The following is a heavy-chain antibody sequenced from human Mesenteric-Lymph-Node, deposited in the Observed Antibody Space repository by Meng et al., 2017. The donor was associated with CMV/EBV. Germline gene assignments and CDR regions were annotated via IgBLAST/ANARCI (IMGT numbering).Heavy chain of an antibody. Sequence: ASVKVSCKASGYTFTGYYMHWVRQAPGQGLEWMGWINPNTGGTNYAQKFQGRVTMTRDTSISTAYMELSRLRSEDTAMYYCARVYSSSSGYAMDVWGQGTTVTVSS. CDR1: GYTFTGYY. CDR2: INPNTGGT. CDR3: ARVYSSSSGYAMDV. J-gene: IGHJ6*02. V-gene: IGHV1-2*02. D-gene: IGHD6-6*01.